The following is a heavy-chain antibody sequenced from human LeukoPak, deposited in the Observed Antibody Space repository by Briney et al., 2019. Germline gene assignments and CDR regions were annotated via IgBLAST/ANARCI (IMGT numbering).Heavy chain of an antibody. Sequence: PSETLSLTCTVSGGSISSGGYYWSWIRQHPGKGLEWIGYIYYSGSTYYNPSLESRVTISVDTSKNQFSLKLSSVTAADTAVYYCARGLAAAGTFWFDPWGQGTLVTVSS. CDR2: IYYSGST. CDR1: GGSISSGGYY. CDR3: ARGLAAAGTFWFDP. V-gene: IGHV4-31*03. J-gene: IGHJ5*02. D-gene: IGHD6-13*01.